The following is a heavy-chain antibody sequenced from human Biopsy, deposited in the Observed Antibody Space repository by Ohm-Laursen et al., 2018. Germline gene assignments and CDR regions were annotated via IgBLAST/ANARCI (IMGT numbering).Heavy chain of an antibody. CDR3: ARDSGGGDSINGWYDALDF. D-gene: IGHD2-8*01. Sequence: SLRLSCAASGFTFSQYWMTWVRQSPGKGLEWVANINKDGSVTNYLDSVKGRFAVSRDNAKNSAYLQMNSLRTEDTAIYYCARDSGGGDSINGWYDALDFWGPGTLVTVSS. CDR2: INKDGSVT. J-gene: IGHJ4*02. V-gene: IGHV3-7*01. CDR1: GFTFSQYW.